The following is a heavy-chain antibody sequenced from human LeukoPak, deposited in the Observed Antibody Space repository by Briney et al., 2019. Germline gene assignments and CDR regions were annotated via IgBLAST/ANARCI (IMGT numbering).Heavy chain of an antibody. Sequence: GGSLRLSCAASGFTVSSNYMSWVHQAPGKGLEWVSVIYSGGSTYYADSVKGRFTISRDNSKNTLYLQMNSLRAEDTAVYYCARGVPRVHTRFDYWGQGTLVTVSS. CDR3: ARGVPRVHTRFDY. CDR2: IYSGGST. J-gene: IGHJ4*02. CDR1: GFTVSSNY. D-gene: IGHD1-1*01. V-gene: IGHV3-66*02.